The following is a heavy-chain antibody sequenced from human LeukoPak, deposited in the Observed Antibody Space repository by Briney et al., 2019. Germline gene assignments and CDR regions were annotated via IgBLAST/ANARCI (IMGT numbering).Heavy chain of an antibody. CDR3: ASGRYYDNSGLDY. D-gene: IGHD3-22*01. CDR2: IYYSGST. J-gene: IGHJ4*02. V-gene: IGHV4-30-4*01. Sequence: SQTLSPTCTVSGGSISSGDNYWSWIRQPPGKGLEWIGYIYYSGSTYYNPSLKSRVTISVDTSKNQFSLKLSSVTAADTAVYYCASGRYYDNSGLDYWGQGTLVTVSS. CDR1: GGSISSGDNY.